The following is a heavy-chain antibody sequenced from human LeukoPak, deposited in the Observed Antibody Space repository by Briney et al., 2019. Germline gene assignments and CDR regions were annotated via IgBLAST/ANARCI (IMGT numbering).Heavy chain of an antibody. Sequence: GASVKVSCKASGYTFTSYDINWVRQATGKGLEWMGRVDPEDGETIYAEKFQGRVTITADTSTDTAYMELSSLRSEDTAMYYCATDRIDYGSGGRCYMDVWGKGTTVTVSS. V-gene: IGHV1-69-2*01. D-gene: IGHD3-10*01. CDR1: GYTFTSYD. CDR3: ATDRIDYGSGGRCYMDV. CDR2: VDPEDGET. J-gene: IGHJ6*03.